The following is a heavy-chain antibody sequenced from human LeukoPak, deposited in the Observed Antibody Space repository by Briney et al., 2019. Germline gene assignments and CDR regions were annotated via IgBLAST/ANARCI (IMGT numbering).Heavy chain of an antibody. V-gene: IGHV3-23*01. J-gene: IGHJ4*02. CDR1: GFTFSSYA. Sequence: PGGSLRLSCAASGFTFSSYAMSWVRQAPGKGLEWVSAISGSGGSTYYADSVKGRFTISSDNSKNTVYLQMNSLRAEDTAVYYCAKVGWDQYYFDYWGQGTLVTVSS. CDR2: ISGSGGST. D-gene: IGHD6-19*01. CDR3: AKVGWDQYYFDY.